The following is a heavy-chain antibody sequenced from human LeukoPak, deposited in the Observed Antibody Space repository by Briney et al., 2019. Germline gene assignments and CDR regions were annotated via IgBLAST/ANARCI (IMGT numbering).Heavy chain of an antibody. CDR3: ARTTVAGTIQY. V-gene: IGHV3-21*01. D-gene: IGHD1-14*01. J-gene: IGHJ1*01. CDR1: GFTFSTFS. Sequence: PGGSLRLSCAASGFTFSTFSMAWVRQAPGKGLEWVSYISRTVTSIHYADSMRGRFTISRDNTKSSLYLQMNNLRVEDTALYFCARTTVAGTIQYWGQGTLVIVSS. CDR2: ISRTVTSI.